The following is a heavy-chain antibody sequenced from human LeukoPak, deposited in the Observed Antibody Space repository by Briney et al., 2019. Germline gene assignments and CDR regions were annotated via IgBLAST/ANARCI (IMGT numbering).Heavy chain of an antibody. CDR1: GGTFSSYA. J-gene: IGHJ4*02. V-gene: IGHV1-69*04. D-gene: IGHD6-19*01. CDR2: IIPILGIA. CDR3: ASTKRIAVAGTGDY. Sequence: GASVKVSCKASGGTFSSYAISWVRQAPGQGLEWMGRIIPILGIANYAQKFQGRVTITADKSTSTAYMELSSLRSEDTAVYYCASTKRIAVAGTGDYWGQGTLVTVSS.